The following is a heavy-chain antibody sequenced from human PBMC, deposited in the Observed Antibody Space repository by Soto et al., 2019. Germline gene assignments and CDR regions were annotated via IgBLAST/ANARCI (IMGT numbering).Heavy chain of an antibody. CDR3: ARECIAADAFDI. CDR1: GFTFSSYW. J-gene: IGHJ3*02. Sequence: PGGSLRLSCAASGFTFSSYWMSWVRQAPGKGLEWVANIKQDGSEKYYVDSVKGRITISRDNAKNSLYLQMNSLSVEDTAVYYCARECIAADAFDIWGQGTMVTVSS. CDR2: IKQDGSEK. V-gene: IGHV3-7*01. D-gene: IGHD6-13*01.